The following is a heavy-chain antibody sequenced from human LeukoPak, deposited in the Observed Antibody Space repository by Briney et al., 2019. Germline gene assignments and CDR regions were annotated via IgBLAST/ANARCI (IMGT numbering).Heavy chain of an antibody. Sequence: PGGSLRLSCAASGFTFSSYEMNWVRQAPGKGLEWVSYISSSGSTIYYADSVKGRFTISRDNAKNSLYLQMNSLRAEDTAVYYCAKAVAGRRVFDYWGQGTLVTVSS. CDR2: ISSSGSTI. CDR1: GFTFSSYE. CDR3: AKAVAGRRVFDY. D-gene: IGHD6-19*01. V-gene: IGHV3-48*03. J-gene: IGHJ4*02.